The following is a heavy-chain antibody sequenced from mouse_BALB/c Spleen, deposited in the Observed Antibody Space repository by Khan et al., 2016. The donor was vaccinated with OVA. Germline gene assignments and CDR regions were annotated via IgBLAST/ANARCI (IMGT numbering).Heavy chain of an antibody. Sequence: EVELVESGGGLVKPGGSLKLSCAASGFTFSSFVMSWVRQTPEKRLEWVATINSAGIYTYYPDSVKGRFTISRDNVKNTLYLQMNSLRSEDTAMYYCANGNYGWFAYWGQGTLVTVSA. CDR2: INSAGIYT. D-gene: IGHD2-1*01. CDR3: ANGNYGWFAY. V-gene: IGHV5-9-1*01. CDR1: GFTFSSFV. J-gene: IGHJ3*01.